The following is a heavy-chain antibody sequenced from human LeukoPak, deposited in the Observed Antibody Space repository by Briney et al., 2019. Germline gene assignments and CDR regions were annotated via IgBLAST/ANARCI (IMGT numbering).Heavy chain of an antibody. J-gene: IGHJ4*02. CDR2: ISYDGSNK. CDR1: GFTSSSYA. V-gene: IGHV3-30*04. D-gene: IGHD5-24*01. Sequence: GGSLRLSCAASGFTSSSYAMHWVRQAPGKGLEWVAVISYDGSNKYYADSVKGRFTISRDNSKNTLYLQMNSLRAEDTAVYYCARVRQMATIYAGFDYWGQGTLVTVSS. CDR3: ARVRQMATIYAGFDY.